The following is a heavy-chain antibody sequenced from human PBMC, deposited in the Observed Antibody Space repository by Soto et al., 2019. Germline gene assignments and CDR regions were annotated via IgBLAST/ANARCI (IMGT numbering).Heavy chain of an antibody. CDR1: GGSISSYY. D-gene: IGHD3-10*01. CDR3: ALMVRGVIIPYNWFDP. Sequence: QVQLQESGPGLVKPSETLSLTCTVSGGSISSYYWSWIRQPPGKGLEWIGYIYYSGSTNYNPSHKSRVTISVDTSKNQFSLKLSSVTAADTAVYYCALMVRGVIIPYNWFDPWGQGTLVTVSS. J-gene: IGHJ5*02. CDR2: IYYSGST. V-gene: IGHV4-59*01.